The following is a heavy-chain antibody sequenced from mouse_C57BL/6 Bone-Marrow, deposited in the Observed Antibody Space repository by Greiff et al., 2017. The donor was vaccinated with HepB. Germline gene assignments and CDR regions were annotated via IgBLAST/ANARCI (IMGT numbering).Heavy chain of an antibody. V-gene: IGHV1-18*01. Sequence: EVQLQQSGPELVKPGASVKIPCKASGYTFTDYNMDWVKQSHGKSLEWIGDINPNNGGTIYNQKFKGKATLTVDKSSSTAYMELRSLTSEDTAVYYCAREGPGTRFAYWGQGTLVTVSA. J-gene: IGHJ3*01. CDR3: AREGPGTRFAY. CDR2: INPNNGGT. CDR1: GYTFTDYN. D-gene: IGHD4-1*01.